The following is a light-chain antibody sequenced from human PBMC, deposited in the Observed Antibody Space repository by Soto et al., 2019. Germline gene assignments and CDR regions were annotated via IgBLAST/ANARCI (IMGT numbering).Light chain of an antibody. J-gene: IGLJ1*01. CDR3: QSYESSLSGYV. CDR1: SSNIGAGYE. Sequence: QSVLTQPPSVSEAPGQRVTISCTGSSSNIGAGYEAHWYQQVPGTAPKLLIYENNNRPSGVPDRFSGSKSGTSASLAITGLQAEDEAEYYCQSYESSLSGYVFVTGTKHTVL. V-gene: IGLV1-40*01. CDR2: ENN.